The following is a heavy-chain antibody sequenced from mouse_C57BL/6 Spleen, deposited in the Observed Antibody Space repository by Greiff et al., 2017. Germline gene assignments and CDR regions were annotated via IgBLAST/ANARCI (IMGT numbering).Heavy chain of an antibody. CDR3: ARRRYYSNYENAMDY. Sequence: EVKVVESGGGLVKPGGSLKLSCAASGFTFSDYGMHWVRQAPEKGLEWVAYISSGSSTIYYADTVKGRFTISRDNAKNTLFLQMTSLRSEDTAMYYCARRRYYSNYENAMDYWGQGTSVTVSS. CDR2: ISSGSSTI. J-gene: IGHJ4*01. V-gene: IGHV5-17*01. D-gene: IGHD2-5*01. CDR1: GFTFSDYG.